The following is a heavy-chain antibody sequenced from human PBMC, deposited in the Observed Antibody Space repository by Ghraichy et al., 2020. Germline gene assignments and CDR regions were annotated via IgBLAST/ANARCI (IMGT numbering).Heavy chain of an antibody. J-gene: IGHJ3*01. CDR1: GFSFNKFW. CDR3: ARGDRGTTAGWDTFFT. Sequence: GGSLRLSCAASGFSFNKFWMNWVRQAPGKGLEWVANINQDGSDERYVESLRGRFTVSRDNAKNSLFLQIRSLRVDDTAMYYCARGDRGTTAGWDTFFTWGPGTMVTVSS. CDR2: INQDGSDE. D-gene: IGHD6-13*01. V-gene: IGHV3-7*03.